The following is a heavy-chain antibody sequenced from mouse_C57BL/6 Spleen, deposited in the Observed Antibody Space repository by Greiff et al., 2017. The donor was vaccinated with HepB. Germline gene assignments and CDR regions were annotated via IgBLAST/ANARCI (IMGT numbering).Heavy chain of an antibody. CDR2: IDPENGDT. D-gene: IGHD4-1*02. V-gene: IGHV14-4*01. Sequence: EVQLQQSGAELVRPGASVKLSCTASGFNIKDDYMHWVKQRPEQGLEWIGWIDPENGDTEYASKFQGKATITADTSSNTAYLQLSSLTSEDTAVYYCTPQLGRYAMDYWGQGTSVTVSS. J-gene: IGHJ4*01. CDR3: TPQLGRYAMDY. CDR1: GFNIKDDY.